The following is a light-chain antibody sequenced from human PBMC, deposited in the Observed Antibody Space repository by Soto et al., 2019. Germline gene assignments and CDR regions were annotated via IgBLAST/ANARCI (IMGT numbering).Light chain of an antibody. CDR3: SSYSISTAYL. CDR2: EVS. V-gene: IGLV2-14*01. J-gene: IGLJ1*01. Sequence: QSALTQPASVSGSPGQSITISCTGTSSDVGGYDYVSWYQLHPGKAPKLMVFEVSNRPSGVSYRFSGSKSGTTASLTISGLQAEDEADYFCSSYSISTAYLFGTGPKVTVL. CDR1: SSDVGGYDY.